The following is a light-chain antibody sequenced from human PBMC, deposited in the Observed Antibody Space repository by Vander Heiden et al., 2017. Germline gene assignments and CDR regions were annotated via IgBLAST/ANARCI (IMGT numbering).Light chain of an antibody. CDR3: QQYYTIPLT. J-gene: IGKJ4*01. CDR1: QNINIY. Sequence: DIQMTPPPSSLAAGLGDRVTITCRASQNINIYLNWYQQRPGKAPKLLMYAASNLQSGVPGRFSGSGSGTHFTLTINSLEAEDFAIYYCQQYYTIPLTFGGGTKVEIK. CDR2: AAS. V-gene: IGKV1-39*01.